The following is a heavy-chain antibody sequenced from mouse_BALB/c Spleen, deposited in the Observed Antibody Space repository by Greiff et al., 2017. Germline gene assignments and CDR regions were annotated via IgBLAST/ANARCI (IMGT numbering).Heavy chain of an antibody. D-gene: IGHD2-10*02. CDR3: ARHEYGNYVFAY. CDR1: GYSFTGYF. J-gene: IGHJ3*01. V-gene: IGHV1-20*02. CDR2: INPYNGDT. Sequence: VQLQQSGPELVKPGASVKISCKASGYSFTGYFMNWVMQSHGKSLEWIGRINPYNGDTFYNQKFKGKATLTVDKSSSTAHMELRSLASEDSAVYYCARHEYGNYVFAYWGQGTLVTVSA.